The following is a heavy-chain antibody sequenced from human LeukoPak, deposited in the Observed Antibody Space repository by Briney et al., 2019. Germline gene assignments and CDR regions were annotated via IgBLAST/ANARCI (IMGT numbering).Heavy chain of an antibody. V-gene: IGHV3-30*03. Sequence: GGSLRLSCAASGFTFSSSVMHWVRQAPGKGLEWVAIISSDGSNKYHADSVKGRFTISRDDSKNTLYLQMNSLRPEDTAMYYCARDFEFTTEDTFASPDYWGQGTLVTVSS. CDR1: GFTFSSSV. CDR3: ARDFEFTTEDTFASPDY. D-gene: IGHD5-18*01. CDR2: ISSDGSNK. J-gene: IGHJ4*02.